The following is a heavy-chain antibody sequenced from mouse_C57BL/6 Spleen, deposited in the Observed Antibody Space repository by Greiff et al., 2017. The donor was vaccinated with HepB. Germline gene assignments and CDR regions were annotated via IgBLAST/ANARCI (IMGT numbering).Heavy chain of an antibody. CDR2: IYPRSGNT. D-gene: IGHD1-1*01. J-gene: IGHJ3*01. V-gene: IGHV1-81*01. CDR1: GYTFTSYG. Sequence: VQLQQSGAELARPGASVKLSCKASGYTFTSYGISWVKQRTGQGLEWIGEIYPRSGNTYYNEKFKGKATLTADKSSSTACMELRSLTSEDSAVYFCATNYYGSSYVGSWFAYWGQGTLVTVSA. CDR3: ATNYYGSSYVGSWFAY.